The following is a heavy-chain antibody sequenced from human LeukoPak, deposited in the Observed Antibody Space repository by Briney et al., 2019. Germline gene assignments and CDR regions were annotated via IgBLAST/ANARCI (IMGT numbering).Heavy chain of an antibody. Sequence: SGRSLRLSCAASGFTFNSYAMHWVRQAPGKGLEWVAVISYDGSNKHYADSVKGRLTISRDNSKNTMYLQMNSLRIEDTAVYYCARDRGWAFDIWGQGTMVTVSS. CDR3: ARDRGWAFDI. J-gene: IGHJ3*02. CDR2: ISYDGSNK. V-gene: IGHV3-30-3*01. CDR1: GFTFNSYA.